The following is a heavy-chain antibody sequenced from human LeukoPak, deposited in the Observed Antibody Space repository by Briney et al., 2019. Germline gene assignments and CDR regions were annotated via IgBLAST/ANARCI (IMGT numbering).Heavy chain of an antibody. V-gene: IGHV1-2*02. CDR1: GYTFSDYY. J-gene: IGHJ4*02. D-gene: IGHD6-13*01. Sequence: ASVKVSCKASGYTFSDYYVHWVRQAPGQGLDWVAWINPNGGGTNYAQNLQGRVTVTSDTSISTVHMEVRSLRSDDTAVYYCVRGIAAPNYFDYWGQGTLVTVSS. CDR2: INPNGGGT. CDR3: VRGIAAPNYFDY.